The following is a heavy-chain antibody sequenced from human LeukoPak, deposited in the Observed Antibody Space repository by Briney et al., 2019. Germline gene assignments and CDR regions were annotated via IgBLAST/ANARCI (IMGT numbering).Heavy chain of an antibody. Sequence: PGGSLRLSCAASGFTFSIYWMYWVRQAPGKGLVWASRINGEGSRTTYADSVKGRFTISRDNAKNTLYLQMNSLRVEDTAVYYCARAWGYSDYDYYFDYWGQGTLVTVSS. D-gene: IGHD5-12*01. CDR3: ARAWGYSDYDYYFDY. CDR1: GFTFSIYW. V-gene: IGHV3-74*01. CDR2: INGEGSRT. J-gene: IGHJ4*02.